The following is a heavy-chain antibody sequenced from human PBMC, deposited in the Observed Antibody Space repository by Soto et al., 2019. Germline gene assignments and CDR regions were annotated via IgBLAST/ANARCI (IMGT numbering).Heavy chain of an antibody. CDR2: INPLFHIP. CDR1: GGPFNIFA. V-gene: IGHV1-69*01. Sequence: QLVQSGAEVKKPGSSVKVSCKASGGPFNIFAVTWVRPAPGQGLQWIGGINPLFHIPHYAQKLRGRITITADDASSTTHIEVSCLISDDSATYYCSLPYGSYHYGAYWGEGTQVAVS. J-gene: IGHJ4*02. D-gene: IGHD3-16*01. CDR3: SLPYGSYHYGAY.